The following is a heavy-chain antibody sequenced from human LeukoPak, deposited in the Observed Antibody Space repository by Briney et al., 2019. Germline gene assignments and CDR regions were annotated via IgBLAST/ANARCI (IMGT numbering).Heavy chain of an antibody. CDR2: INTNTRNP. V-gene: IGHV7-4-1*02. CDR3: ATHPGVVVAATEYYFDY. CDR1: GYTFTSYA. Sequence: GASVKVSCKASGYTFTSYAMNWVRRAPGQGLEWMGWINTNTRNPTYAQGFTGRFVFSLDTSVSTAYLQISSLKAADTAVYYCATHPGVVVAATEYYFDYWGQGTLVTVSS. D-gene: IGHD2-15*01. J-gene: IGHJ4*02.